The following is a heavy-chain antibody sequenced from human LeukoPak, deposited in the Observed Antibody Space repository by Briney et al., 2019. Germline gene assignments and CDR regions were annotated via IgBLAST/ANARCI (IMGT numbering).Heavy chain of an antibody. D-gene: IGHD2-2*01. CDR3: ARDPSRNAFDI. CDR1: GYTFTSYY. CDR2: INPSGGST. Sequence: GASVKVSCKASGYTFTSYYMHWVRQAPGQGLEWMGIINPSGGSTSYAQKFQGRVTTTRDTSTSTVYMELSSLRSEDTAVYYCARDPSRNAFDIWGQGTMVTVSS. V-gene: IGHV1-46*01. J-gene: IGHJ3*02.